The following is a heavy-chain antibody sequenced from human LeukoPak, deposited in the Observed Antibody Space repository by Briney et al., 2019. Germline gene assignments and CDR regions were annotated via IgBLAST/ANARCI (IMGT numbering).Heavy chain of an antibody. CDR3: AKDPQQLDYYYGMDV. Sequence: GGSLRLSCAASGFTFSSYAMSWVRQAPGKGLEWVSAISGSGGSTYYADSVKGRFTISRDNSKNTLYLQMNSLRAEDTAVYYCAKDPQQLDYYYGMDVWGQGTTVTVSS. J-gene: IGHJ6*02. CDR1: GFTFSSYA. V-gene: IGHV3-23*01. CDR2: ISGSGGST. D-gene: IGHD6-13*01.